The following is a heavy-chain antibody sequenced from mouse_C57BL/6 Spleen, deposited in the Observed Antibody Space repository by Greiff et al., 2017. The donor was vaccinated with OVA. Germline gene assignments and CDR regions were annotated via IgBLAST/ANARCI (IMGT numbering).Heavy chain of an antibody. CDR2: IDPSDSET. CDR1: GYTFTSYW. CDR3: ARLIHGYFDY. J-gene: IGHJ2*01. V-gene: IGHV1-52*01. Sequence: QVQLQQPGAELVRPGSSVKLSCKASGYTFTSYWMHWVKQRPIQGLEWIGNIDPSDSETHYNQKFKDKATLTVDKSSSTAYMQLSSLTAEDSAVYYCARLIHGYFDYWGQVTTLTVSS.